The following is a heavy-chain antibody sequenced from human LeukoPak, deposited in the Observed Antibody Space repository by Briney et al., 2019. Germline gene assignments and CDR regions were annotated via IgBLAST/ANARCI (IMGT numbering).Heavy chain of an antibody. J-gene: IGHJ4*02. D-gene: IGHD3-9*01. V-gene: IGHV1-69*04. CDR1: GGTFSSYA. Sequence: SVKVSCKASGGTFSSYAISWVRQAPGQGLEWMGRIIPILGIANYAQKFQGRVTITADKSTSTAYMELSSLRSEDTAVYYCARDRRYYDILTGYPDYWGQGTLVTVSS. CDR2: IIPILGIA. CDR3: ARDRRYYDILTGYPDY.